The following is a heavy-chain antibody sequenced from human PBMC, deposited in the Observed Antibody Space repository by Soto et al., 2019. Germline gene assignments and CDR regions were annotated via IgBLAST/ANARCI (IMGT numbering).Heavy chain of an antibody. CDR3: ARATDPHVSGTPRACRAFDF. Sequence: QVHLQESGPGLVKPSGTLSLTCAVSGAAISNGDWWSWVRQPPGKGLEWIGEIYHTGSTNYNPSLNARFYISVDKSKNQYSLPLNSATAADTAVVFSARATDPHVSGTPRACRAFDFWGQGTMFTVS. J-gene: IGHJ3*01. CDR1: GAAISNGDW. D-gene: IGHD2-15*01. CDR2: IYHTGST. V-gene: IGHV4-4*02.